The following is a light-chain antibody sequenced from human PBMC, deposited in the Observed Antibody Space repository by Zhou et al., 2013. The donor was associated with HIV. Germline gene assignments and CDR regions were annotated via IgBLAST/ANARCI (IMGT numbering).Light chain of an antibody. J-gene: IGKJ1*01. CDR3: QQYNSYSRT. Sequence: DIQMTQSPSTVSASVGDRVTITCRASQNINMWLAWYQQKPGKAPKLLIYQASNLESGVPSRFSGSGSATDFTLTISSLQPDDFATYYCQQYNSYSRTFGQGTRVEIK. CDR1: QNINMW. V-gene: IGKV1-5*03. CDR2: QAS.